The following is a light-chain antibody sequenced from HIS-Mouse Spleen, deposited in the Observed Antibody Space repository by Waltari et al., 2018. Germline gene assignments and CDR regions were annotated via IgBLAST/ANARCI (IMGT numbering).Light chain of an antibody. CDR3: AAWDDSLSGVV. CDR1: SSNIGSNY. CDR2: RNN. J-gene: IGLJ2*01. V-gene: IGLV1-47*01. Sequence: QSVLTQPPSASGTPGQRVTISCSGSSSNIGSNYVYWYQQLPGTAPKLLIYRNNQRPSGVPDRVSCSKSGTSAFLAISGLRSGDEADYYCAAWDDSLSGVVFGGGTKLTVL.